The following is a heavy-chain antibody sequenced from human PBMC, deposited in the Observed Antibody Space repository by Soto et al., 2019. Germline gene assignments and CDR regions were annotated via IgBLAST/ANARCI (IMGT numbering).Heavy chain of an antibody. CDR2: IWYDGSNE. Sequence: HPGGSLRLSCAASGFTFSSYVMHWVRQAPGKGLEWVAVIWYDGSNEYYEDSVKGRFTISRDNSKNTLYLQMNSLRAEDTAVYYCARLTTIAYSDSSGYYGSLDYWGPGALLNVSS. CDR1: GFTFSSYV. J-gene: IGHJ4*02. V-gene: IGHV3-33*01. D-gene: IGHD3-22*01. CDR3: ARLTTIAYSDSSGYYGSLDY.